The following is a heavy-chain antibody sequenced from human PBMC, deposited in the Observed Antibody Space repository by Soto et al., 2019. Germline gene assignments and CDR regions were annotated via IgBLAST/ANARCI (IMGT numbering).Heavy chain of an antibody. CDR1: GFTFNRYN. CDR2: ISCSSTTI. CDR3: ARQEVEYSSSSNYYYYYMDV. Sequence: GGSLRLSCAASGFTFNRYNMNWVRQAPGKGLEWVSYISCSSTTIYYADSVKGRFTISRDNAKNSLYLQVNSLRAEDTAVYYCARQEVEYSSSSNYYYYYMDVWGKGTTVTVSS. V-gene: IGHV3-48*01. J-gene: IGHJ6*03. D-gene: IGHD6-6*01.